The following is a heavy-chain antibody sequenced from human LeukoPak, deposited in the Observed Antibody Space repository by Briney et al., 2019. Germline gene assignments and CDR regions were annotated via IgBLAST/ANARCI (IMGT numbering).Heavy chain of an antibody. CDR3: ASHIDYYDSSGYWD. V-gene: IGHV4-39*01. CDR2: IYYSGST. Sequence: PSETLFLTCTVSGGSISSSSYYWGWIRQPPGKGLEWIGSIYYSGSTYYNPSLKSRVTISVDTSKNQFSLKLSSVTAADTAVYYCASHIDYYDSSGYWDRGQGTLVTVSS. J-gene: IGHJ4*02. CDR1: GGSISSSSYY. D-gene: IGHD3-22*01.